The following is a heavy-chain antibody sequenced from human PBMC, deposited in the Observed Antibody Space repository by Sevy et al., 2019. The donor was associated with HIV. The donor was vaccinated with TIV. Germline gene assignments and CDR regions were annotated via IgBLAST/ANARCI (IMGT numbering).Heavy chain of an antibody. J-gene: IGHJ4*02. CDR2: ISWDGGST. V-gene: IGHV3-43D*03. D-gene: IGHD2-15*01. Sequence: GGSLRLSCAASGFTFDDYAMHWVRQAPGKGLEWVSLISWDGGSTYYADSVKGRFTISRDNSKNSLYLQMNSLRAEDTALYYCAKVADCSGGSCYYYFDYWGQGTLVTVPS. CDR3: AKVADCSGGSCYYYFDY. CDR1: GFTFDDYA.